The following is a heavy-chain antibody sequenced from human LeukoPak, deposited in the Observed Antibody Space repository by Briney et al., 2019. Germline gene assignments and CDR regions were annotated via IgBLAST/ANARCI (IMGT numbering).Heavy chain of an antibody. CDR3: ASQKGS. CDR1: GITFSAYT. J-gene: IGHJ5*02. Sequence: GGSLRLSCAASGITFSAYTMNWVRQAPGKGLEWVSVIYSGGGTDYADSVQGRFTISRDNSKNTLYLQMNTLRAEDTAIYYCASQKGSWGQGTLVTVSS. V-gene: IGHV3-53*01. CDR2: IYSGGGT.